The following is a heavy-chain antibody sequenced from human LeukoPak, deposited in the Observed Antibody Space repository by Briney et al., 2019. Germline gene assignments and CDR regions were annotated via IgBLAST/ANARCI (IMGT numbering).Heavy chain of an antibody. D-gene: IGHD1-26*01. V-gene: IGHV3-74*01. CDR3: ASELVVGY. CDR1: GFTFSSYW. J-gene: IGHJ4*02. Sequence: PGGSLRLSCAASGFTFSSYWMYWVRQAPGKGLVFVSRINSDGSTTHYGGSVKGRFTISRDNAENTLFLQMDSLRDEDTAVYYCASELVVGYWGLGTLVTVSS. CDR2: INSDGSTT.